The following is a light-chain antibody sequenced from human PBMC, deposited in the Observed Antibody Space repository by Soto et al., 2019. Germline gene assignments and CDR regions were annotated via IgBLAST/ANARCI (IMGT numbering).Light chain of an antibody. J-gene: IGKJ4*01. Sequence: DIQMTQSPSSVSASVGDRVTITCRASQDISSWLAWYQQKPGKAPKVLIHTASKLASGVPSRFSGSGSGTDFTLTISSLQPEDFATYYCQQVMDFPPHTFGGGTKVEI. CDR3: QQVMDFPPHT. CDR1: QDISSW. V-gene: IGKV1-12*01. CDR2: TAS.